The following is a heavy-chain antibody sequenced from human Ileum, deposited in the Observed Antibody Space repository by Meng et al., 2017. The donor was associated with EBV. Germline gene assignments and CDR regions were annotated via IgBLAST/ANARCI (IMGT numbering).Heavy chain of an antibody. CDR2: IRSSGSGGST. V-gene: IGHV3-23*01. J-gene: IGHJ4*02. CDR3: ARRQSGCTTSRCCARDY. CDR1: GFTFGSFD. Sequence: EVQLLESGGGLVQPGGSLRLSCAASGFTFGSFDMSCVRQAPGKGLEWVSTIRSSGSGGSTAYADSVRGRFTISRDDSKNTLFLQMNSLRAEDTALYYCARRQSGCTTSRCCARDYWGQGTLVTVSS. D-gene: IGHD2/OR15-2a*01.